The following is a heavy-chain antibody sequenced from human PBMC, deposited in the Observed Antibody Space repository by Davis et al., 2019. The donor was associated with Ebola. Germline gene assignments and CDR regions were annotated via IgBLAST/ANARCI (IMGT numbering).Heavy chain of an antibody. CDR3: ARQAFMDV. J-gene: IGHJ6*02. Sequence: ASVKVSCKASGYTFTNYGVTWVRQAPGQGFEWMGWISASNGNTKYSQKFQGRVTITRDTSASTAYMELSSLRSEDTAVYYCARQAFMDVWGQGTTVTVSS. V-gene: IGHV1-18*01. CDR2: ISASNGNT. CDR1: GYTFTNYG.